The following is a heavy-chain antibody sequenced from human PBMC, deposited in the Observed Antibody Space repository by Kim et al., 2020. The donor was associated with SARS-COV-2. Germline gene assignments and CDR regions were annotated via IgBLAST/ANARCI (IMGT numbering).Heavy chain of an antibody. V-gene: IGHV3-7*01. CDR2: IKQDGSEK. CDR1: GFTFSSYW. CDR3: ARDRTAAAGHYYYYGMDV. Sequence: GGSLRLSCAASGFTFSSYWMSWVRQAPGKGLECVANIKQDGSEKYYVDSVKGRFTISRDNAKNSLYLQMNSLRAEDTAVYYCARDRTAAAGHYYYYGMDVWGQGTTVTVSS. D-gene: IGHD6-13*01. J-gene: IGHJ6*02.